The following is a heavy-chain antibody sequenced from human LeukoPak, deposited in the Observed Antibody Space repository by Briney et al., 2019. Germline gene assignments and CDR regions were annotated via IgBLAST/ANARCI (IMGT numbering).Heavy chain of an antibody. CDR3: AKAPPYSSGWFQYYFDY. CDR2: IDGSIGST. CDR1: GFTFSSYA. J-gene: IGHJ4*02. V-gene: IGHV3-23*01. Sequence: GGSLRLSCAASGFTFSSYAMSWVRQAPGKGLECVSSIDGSIGSTYYADSVKGRFTISRDNSKNTLYLQMNSLRAEDTALYYCAKAPPYSSGWFQYYFDYWGQGTLVTGSS. D-gene: IGHD6-19*01.